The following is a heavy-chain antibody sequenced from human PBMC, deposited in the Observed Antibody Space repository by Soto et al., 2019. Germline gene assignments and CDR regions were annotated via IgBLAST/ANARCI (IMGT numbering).Heavy chain of an antibody. CDR2: IGGSGTST. CDR3: AKNRVAAGTLDS. Sequence: GGSLSLSCAPSGFFFSTYAMTWVRQAPGKGLEWVAAIGGSGTSTYADSVMGRFTVSRDNSKNTLYLEVNSLRPEDTAIYYCAKNRVAAGTLDSWGQGTLVTVSS. CDR1: GFFFSTYA. J-gene: IGHJ4*02. D-gene: IGHD6-13*01. V-gene: IGHV3-23*01.